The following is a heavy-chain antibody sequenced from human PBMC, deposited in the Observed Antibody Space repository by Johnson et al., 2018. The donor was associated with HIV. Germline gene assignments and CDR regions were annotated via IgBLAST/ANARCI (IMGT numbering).Heavy chain of an antibody. CDR1: GFTVSSNY. J-gene: IGHJ3*02. Sequence: VQLVESGGGLVQPGGSLRLSCSASGFTVSSNYISWVRQAPGKGLEWVSVIYSGGSTYYADFVKGRFTISRDNSKNTLYLQMNSLRAEDTAVYYCARGGVIHDAFDIWGQGTMVTLSS. D-gene: IGHD3-3*01. CDR3: ARGGVIHDAFDI. V-gene: IGHV3-66*02. CDR2: IYSGGST.